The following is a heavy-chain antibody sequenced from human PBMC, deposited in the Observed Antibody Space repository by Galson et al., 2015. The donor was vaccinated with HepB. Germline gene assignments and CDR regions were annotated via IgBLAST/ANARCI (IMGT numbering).Heavy chain of an antibody. Sequence: SCKASGGTFSSYAISWVRQAPGQGLEWMGGIIPIFGTANYAQKFQGRVTITADESTSTAYMELSSLRSEDTAVYYCARGRDYDYVWGSYRFDYWGQGTLVTVSS. D-gene: IGHD3-16*02. V-gene: IGHV1-69*01. CDR3: ARGRDYDYVWGSYRFDY. J-gene: IGHJ4*02. CDR2: IIPIFGTA. CDR1: GGTFSSYA.